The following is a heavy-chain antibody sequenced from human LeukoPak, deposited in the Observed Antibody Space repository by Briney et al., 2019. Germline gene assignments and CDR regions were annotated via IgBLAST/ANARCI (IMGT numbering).Heavy chain of an antibody. V-gene: IGHV3-23*01. CDR1: GFTFSSYA. J-gene: IGHJ6*02. CDR2: ISGSGGST. Sequence: GGSLRLSCAASGFTFSSYAMSWVRQAPGKGLEWVSAISGSGGSTYYADSVKGRFTISRDNSKNTLYLQMNSLRAEDTAVYYCAKAQRWVRAIVGYYYYGMDVWGQGTTVTVSS. D-gene: IGHD2-21*01. CDR3: AKAQRWVRAIVGYYYYGMDV.